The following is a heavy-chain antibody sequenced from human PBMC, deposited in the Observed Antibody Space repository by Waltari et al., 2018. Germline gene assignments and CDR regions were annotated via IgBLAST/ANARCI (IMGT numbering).Heavy chain of an antibody. V-gene: IGHV1-2*02. Sequence: QVQLVQSGAEVKRPGASVKVSCKASGYTFTGNYIHWVRQAPGQGLEWMGWIHSNSGATDYAQKFQGRVTMTLDTSITTVYMELGWLGSEDTAIYYCARAWFNSGFDYWGQGSLVAVSS. J-gene: IGHJ4*02. CDR2: IHSNSGAT. CDR1: GYTFTGNY. D-gene: IGHD1-26*01. CDR3: ARAWFNSGFDY.